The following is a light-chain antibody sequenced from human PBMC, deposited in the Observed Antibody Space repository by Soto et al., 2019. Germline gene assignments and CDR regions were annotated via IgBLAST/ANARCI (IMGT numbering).Light chain of an antibody. Sequence: DIQMTQSPSTLSASVGDRVTITCRASQTLDTWLAWYQQKPGKAPKILISDASNLESGVPSRFSGSGSGTEFSHTINNLQPDDSATYYCQQYNSWQLSFGGGTKVEIK. CDR3: QQYNSWQLS. V-gene: IGKV1-5*01. CDR1: QTLDTW. J-gene: IGKJ4*01. CDR2: DAS.